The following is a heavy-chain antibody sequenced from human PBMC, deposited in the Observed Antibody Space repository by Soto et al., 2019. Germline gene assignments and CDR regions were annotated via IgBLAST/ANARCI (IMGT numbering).Heavy chain of an antibody. Sequence: EVQLVESEGGLVQPGGSLRLSCAASGFTISSYAMNWVRQAPGKGPEWVSYISSGGSTIYYADSVKGRFTISRDNAKNSLYLQMNSLRAEDTAVYYCARVLPSSTRGMDVWGQGTTVTVSS. CDR3: ARVLPSSTRGMDV. CDR1: GFTISSYA. V-gene: IGHV3-48*03. J-gene: IGHJ6*02. D-gene: IGHD2-2*01. CDR2: ISSGGSTI.